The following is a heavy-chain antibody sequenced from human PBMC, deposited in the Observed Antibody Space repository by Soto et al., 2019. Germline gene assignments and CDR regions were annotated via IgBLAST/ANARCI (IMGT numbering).Heavy chain of an antibody. CDR2: ISYDGSNK. V-gene: IGHV3-30*18. D-gene: IGHD3-22*01. CDR3: AKPRYYDSSGYDPGYYFDY. Sequence: GGSLRLSCAASGFTFSSYGMHWVRQAPGKGLEWVAVISYDGSNKYYADSVKGRFTISRDNSKNTLYLQMNSLRAEDTAVYYCAKPRYYDSSGYDPGYYFDYWGQGTLVTVSS. J-gene: IGHJ4*02. CDR1: GFTFSSYG.